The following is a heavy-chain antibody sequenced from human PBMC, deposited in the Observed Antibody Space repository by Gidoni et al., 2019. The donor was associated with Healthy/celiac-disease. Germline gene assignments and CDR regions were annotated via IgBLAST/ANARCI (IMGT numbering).Heavy chain of an antibody. CDR2: INPNSGGT. J-gene: IGHJ4*02. D-gene: IGHD1-1*01. V-gene: IGHV1-2*02. CDR1: GYTFTGYY. Sequence: QVQLVQSGAEVQKPGASVKVSCKASGYTFTGYYMHWVRQAPGQGLEWMGWINPNSGGTNDAQKFQGRVIMTRDTSISTAYMELSRLRSDDTAVYYCARGRGGNDVAYFDYWGQGTLVTVSS. CDR3: ARGRGGNDVAYFDY.